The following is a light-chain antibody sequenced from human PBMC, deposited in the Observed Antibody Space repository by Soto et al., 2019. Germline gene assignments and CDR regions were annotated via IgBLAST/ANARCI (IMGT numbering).Light chain of an antibody. V-gene: IGLV2-14*01. CDR1: SSDVGDYNY. J-gene: IGLJ3*02. CDR2: EVT. CDR3: TSYTSSSTLV. Sequence: QSALTQPPSASGTPGQSVTIPCTGTSSDVGDYNYVSWYQQHPGKAPKLMIYEVTNRPSGVSNRFSGSKSGNTASLTISGLQAEDEADYYCTSYTSSSTLVFGGGTKLTVL.